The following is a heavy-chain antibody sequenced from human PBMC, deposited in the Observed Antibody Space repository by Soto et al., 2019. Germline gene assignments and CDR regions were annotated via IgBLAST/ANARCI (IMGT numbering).Heavy chain of an antibody. CDR1: GFTFSSYW. CDR2: INSDGSST. Sequence: GGSLRLSCAASGFTFSSYWMHWVRQAPGKGLVWVSRINSDGSSTSYADSVKGRFTISRDNAKNTLYLQMNSLRAEDTALYYCARGMYREVFDIWGQGTMVTVSS. CDR3: ARGMYREVFDI. V-gene: IGHV3-74*01. J-gene: IGHJ3*02. D-gene: IGHD2-2*01.